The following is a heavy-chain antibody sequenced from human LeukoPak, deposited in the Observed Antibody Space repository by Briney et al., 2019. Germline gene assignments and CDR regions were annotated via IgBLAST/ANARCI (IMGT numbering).Heavy chain of an antibody. J-gene: IGHJ1*01. CDR3: ARHGLYDSTDYWAFQH. CDR1: GFTFSDYY. CDR2: ISSSSNYK. V-gene: IGHV3-11*06. Sequence: GGSLRLSCAASGFTFSDYYMSWIRQAPGKGLEWISYISSSSNYKNYADSVQGRFTISRDNAKSSLYLQMNGLRAVDTAVYYCARHGLYDSTDYWAFQHWGQGTLVTVSS. D-gene: IGHD3-22*01.